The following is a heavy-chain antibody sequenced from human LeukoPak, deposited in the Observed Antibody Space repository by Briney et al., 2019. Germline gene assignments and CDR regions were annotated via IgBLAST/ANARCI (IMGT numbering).Heavy chain of an antibody. CDR1: GGTFSSYT. Sequence: ASVKVSCKASGGTFSSYTISWVRQAPGQGLEWMGRIIPTLGIANYAQKFQGRVTITADKSTSTAYMELSSLRSEDTAVYYCARMRDPGPFDIWGQGTMVTVSS. V-gene: IGHV1-69*02. J-gene: IGHJ3*02. CDR2: IIPTLGIA. CDR3: ARMRDPGPFDI.